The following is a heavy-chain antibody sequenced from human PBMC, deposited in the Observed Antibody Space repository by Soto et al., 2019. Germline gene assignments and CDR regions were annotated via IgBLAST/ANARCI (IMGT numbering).Heavy chain of an antibody. CDR3: ARSPYYDYVWGSYRLVYFDY. CDR2: IYYSGST. J-gene: IGHJ4*02. CDR1: GGSISSYY. D-gene: IGHD3-16*02. V-gene: IGHV4-59*01. Sequence: PSETLSLTCTVSGGSISSYYWSWIRQPPGKGLEWIGYIYYSGSTNYNPSLKSRVTISVDTSKNQFSLKLSSVTAADTAVYYCARSPYYDYVWGSYRLVYFDYWGQGTLVTVSS.